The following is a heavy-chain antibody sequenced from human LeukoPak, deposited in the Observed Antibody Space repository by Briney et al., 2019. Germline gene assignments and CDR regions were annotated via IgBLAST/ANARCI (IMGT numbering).Heavy chain of an antibody. Sequence: GGSLRLSCAASGFTFSSYWMSWVRPAPGKGLEWVANIKQDGSEKYYVDSVKGRFTISRDNAKNSLYLQMNSLRAEDTAVYYCASEGSENYYDSSGPEYWGQGTLVTVSS. CDR1: GFTFSSYW. J-gene: IGHJ4*02. D-gene: IGHD3-22*01. CDR2: IKQDGSEK. CDR3: ASEGSENYYDSSGPEY. V-gene: IGHV3-7*01.